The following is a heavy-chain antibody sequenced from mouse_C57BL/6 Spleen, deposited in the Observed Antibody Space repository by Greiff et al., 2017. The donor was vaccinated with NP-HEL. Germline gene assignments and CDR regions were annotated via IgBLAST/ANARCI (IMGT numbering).Heavy chain of an antibody. V-gene: IGHV1-80*01. CDR1: GYAFSSYW. CDR2: IYPGDGDT. Sequence: VKLMESGAELVKPGASVKISCKASGYAFSSYWMNWVKQRPGKGLEWIGQIYPGDGDTNYNGKFKGKATLTADKSSSTAYMQLSSLTSEDSAVYFCARWDTTVPLYAMDYWGQGTSVTVSS. CDR3: ARWDTTVPLYAMDY. D-gene: IGHD1-1*01. J-gene: IGHJ4*01.